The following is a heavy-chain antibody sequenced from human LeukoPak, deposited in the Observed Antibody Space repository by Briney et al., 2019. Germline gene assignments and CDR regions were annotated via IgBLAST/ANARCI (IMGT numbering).Heavy chain of an antibody. D-gene: IGHD3-10*01. CDR3: AKVFYGSGSYLPSDFDY. J-gene: IGHJ4*02. CDR1: GFTFSSYA. V-gene: IGHV3-23*01. CDR2: ISGSGGST. Sequence: GGSLRLSCAASGFTFSSYAMSWVRQAPGKGLEWVSAISGSGGSTYYADSVKGRSTISRDNSKNKLYLQMNSLRAEDTAVYYCAKVFYGSGSYLPSDFDYWGQGTLVTVSS.